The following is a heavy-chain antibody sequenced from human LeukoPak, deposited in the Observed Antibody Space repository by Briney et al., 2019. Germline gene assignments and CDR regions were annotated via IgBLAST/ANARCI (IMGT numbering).Heavy chain of an antibody. V-gene: IGHV3-15*01. J-gene: IGHJ4*02. CDR2: IKSKTDGGTT. D-gene: IGHD1-26*01. CDR3: TTEREWELKPYYFDY. CDR1: GFTFSNAW. Sequence: PGGSLRLSSAASGFTFSNAWMSWVRQAPGKGLEWVGRIKSKTDGGTTDYAAPVKGRFTISRDDSKNTLYLQMNSLKTEDTAVYYCTTEREWELKPYYFDYWGQGTLVTVPS.